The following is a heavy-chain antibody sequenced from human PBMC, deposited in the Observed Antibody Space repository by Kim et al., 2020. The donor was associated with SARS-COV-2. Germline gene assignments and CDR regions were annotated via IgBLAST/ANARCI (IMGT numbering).Heavy chain of an antibody. V-gene: IGHV3-74*01. D-gene: IGHD3-16*01. J-gene: IGHJ4*02. Sequence: GGSLRLSCAATGFPFSDSWMHWIRQPPGKGLLWVSRIDNDGSGAIYADSVKGRFTISRDNDRNTVHLQMDSLRADDTAVYYCVRGGGGYYDFWGQGTLVT. CDR3: VRGGGGYYDF. CDR1: GFPFSDSW. CDR2: IDNDGSGA.